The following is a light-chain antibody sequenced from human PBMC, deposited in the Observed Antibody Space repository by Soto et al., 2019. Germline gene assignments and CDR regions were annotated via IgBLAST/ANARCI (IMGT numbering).Light chain of an antibody. J-gene: IGKJ4*01. Sequence: PGERVTLSCRASQSVSSSYLTWYQQKPGQAPRLLIYGASTRATGIPARFSGSGSGTDFTLTISSLQPEDFAVYYCQQDYNLPPTFGGGTKVEIK. CDR2: GAS. CDR3: QQDYNLPPT. CDR1: QSVSSSY. V-gene: IGKV3D-7*01.